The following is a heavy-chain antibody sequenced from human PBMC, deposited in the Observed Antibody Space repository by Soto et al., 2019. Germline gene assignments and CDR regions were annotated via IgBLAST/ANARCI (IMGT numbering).Heavy chain of an antibody. CDR2: IIPIFGTA. V-gene: IGHV1-69*13. CDR3: ARAGATDPRAGFYFDY. J-gene: IGHJ4*02. D-gene: IGHD1-26*01. CDR1: GGTFSSYA. Sequence: SVKVSCKASGGTFSSYAISWVRQAPGQGLEWMGGIIPIFGTADYAQKFQGRVTITADESTSTAYMELSSLRSEDTAVYYCARAGATDPRAGFYFDYWGQGALVTVSS.